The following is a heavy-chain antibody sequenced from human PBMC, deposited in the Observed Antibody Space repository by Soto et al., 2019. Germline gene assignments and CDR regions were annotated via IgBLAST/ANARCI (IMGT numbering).Heavy chain of an antibody. CDR1: GYTFTRYG. CDR3: ARDLNVLRYFDWSYYYYGMEV. J-gene: IGHJ6*02. D-gene: IGHD3-9*01. Sequence: ASVKVSCKASGYTFTRYGISWVRQATGQGLEWMGWISAYNGNTNYAQKLQGRVTMTTDTSTSTAYMELRSLRSDDTAVYYCARDLNVLRYFDWSYYYYGMEVWGQGTTVTVSS. V-gene: IGHV1-18*01. CDR2: ISAYNGNT.